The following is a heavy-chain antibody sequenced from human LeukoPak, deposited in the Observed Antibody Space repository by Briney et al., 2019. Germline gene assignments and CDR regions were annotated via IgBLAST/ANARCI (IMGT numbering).Heavy chain of an antibody. CDR2: IKSDGSST. CDR1: GFTFSSYA. Sequence: QSGGSLRLSCAASGFTFSSYAMHWVRQVPGKGLVWVSRIKSDGSSTTYADSVKGRFTISRDNAKNTLYLQMNSLRAEDTAVYYCARAIVVEPVALTPDYYYMDVWGKGTTVTVSS. CDR3: ARAIVVEPVALTPDYYYMDV. J-gene: IGHJ6*03. D-gene: IGHD2-2*01. V-gene: IGHV3-74*01.